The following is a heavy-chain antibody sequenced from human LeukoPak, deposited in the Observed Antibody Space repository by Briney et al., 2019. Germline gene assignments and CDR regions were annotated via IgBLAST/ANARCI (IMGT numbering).Heavy chain of an antibody. J-gene: IGHJ3*02. Sequence: GGSLRLSCAASGFTVSSNYMSWVRQAPGRGLEWVSVIYTGGSTYYADSVKGRFTISRDNSKNTLYLQMNSLRAEDTAVYYCARDLGRYDSNQGPLDAFDIWGQGTMVTVSS. CDR1: GFTVSSNY. CDR2: IYTGGST. D-gene: IGHD3-22*01. CDR3: ARDLGRYDSNQGPLDAFDI. V-gene: IGHV3-53*01.